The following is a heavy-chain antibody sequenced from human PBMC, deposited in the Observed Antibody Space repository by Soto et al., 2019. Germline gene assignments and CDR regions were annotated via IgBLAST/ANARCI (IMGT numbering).Heavy chain of an antibody. CDR3: ARHGWDSSGLDY. J-gene: IGHJ4*02. V-gene: IGHV5-51*01. Sequence: GESLKISCKGSGYSFSNYWIGWVRQMPGKGLEWMGIINPGNSETRYSPSFQGQVTISADKSISTAYLQWSSLKASDTAMYYCARHGWDSSGLDYWGQGTLVTVSS. CDR2: INPGNSET. CDR1: GYSFSNYW. D-gene: IGHD6-19*01.